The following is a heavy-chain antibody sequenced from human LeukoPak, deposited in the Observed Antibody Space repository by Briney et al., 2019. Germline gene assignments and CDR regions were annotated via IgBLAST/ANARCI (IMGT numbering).Heavy chain of an antibody. CDR1: GGSISSYY. J-gene: IGHJ4*02. D-gene: IGHD3-16*01. CDR3: ARELGAISWGDYFDY. CDR2: IYYSGST. V-gene: IGHV4-59*12. Sequence: PSETLSLTCTVSGGSISSYYWSWIRQPPGKGLEWIGYIYYSGSTNYNPSLKSRVTISVDTSKNQFSLKLSSVTAADTAVYYCARELGAISWGDYFDYWGQGTLVTVSS.